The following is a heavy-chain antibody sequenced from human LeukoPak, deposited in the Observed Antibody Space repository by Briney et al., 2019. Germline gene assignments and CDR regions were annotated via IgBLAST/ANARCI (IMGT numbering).Heavy chain of an antibody. CDR3: ASPLAAAPFY. D-gene: IGHD6-13*01. CDR1: GFTFSSYW. V-gene: IGHV3-74*03. CDR2: ISSDGTST. J-gene: IGHJ4*02. Sequence: GGSLRLSCAASGFTFSSYWMHWVRLVPGKGLVWVSRISSDGTSTTYADSVMGRFTISRDNAKNTLYLQMNSLRAEDTAVYYCASPLAAAPFYWGQGTLVTVSS.